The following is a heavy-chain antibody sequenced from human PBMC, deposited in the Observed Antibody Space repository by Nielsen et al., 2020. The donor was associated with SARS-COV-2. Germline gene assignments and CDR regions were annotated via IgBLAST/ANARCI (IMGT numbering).Heavy chain of an antibody. D-gene: IGHD5-18*01. J-gene: IGHJ3*02. CDR3: ARGGRIHLYLLAFDI. V-gene: IGHV1-2*04. Sequence: ASVKVSCKASGYTFTGYYMHWVRQAPGQGLEWMGWINPNSGGTNYAQKFQGWVTMTRDTSISTAYMELSRLRSDDTAVYYCARGGRIHLYLLAFDIWGQGTMVTVSS. CDR2: INPNSGGT. CDR1: GYTFTGYY.